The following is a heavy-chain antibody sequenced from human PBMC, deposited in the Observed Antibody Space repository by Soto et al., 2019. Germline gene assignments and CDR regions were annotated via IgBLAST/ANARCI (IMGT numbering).Heavy chain of an antibody. Sequence: SETLSLTCAVYGGSFSGYYWSWIRQPPGKGLEWIGEINHSGSTNYNPSLKSRVTISVDTSKNQFPLKLSSVTAADTAVYYCARGRRYIVVVPAASSPFEYFQHWGQGTLVTVSS. CDR3: ARGRRYIVVVPAASSPFEYFQH. CDR1: GGSFSGYY. CDR2: INHSGST. V-gene: IGHV4-34*01. J-gene: IGHJ1*01. D-gene: IGHD2-2*01.